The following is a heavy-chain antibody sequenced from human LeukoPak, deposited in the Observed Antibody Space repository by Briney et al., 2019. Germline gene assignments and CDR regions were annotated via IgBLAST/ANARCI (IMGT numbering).Heavy chain of an antibody. CDR1: GFTFSRHW. J-gene: IGHJ4*02. CDR3: ARTVPGHPDDYFHY. CDR2: MNQDGSAI. D-gene: IGHD6-19*01. Sequence: GGSLRLSCAASGFTFSRHWTSWVRQAPGKGLERVAHMNQDGSAIYSIDSVKGRFTISRDNDKNSLYLHMSGLTVADTAVYYCARTVPGHPDDYFHYRGQGTLVTVSS. V-gene: IGHV3-7*01.